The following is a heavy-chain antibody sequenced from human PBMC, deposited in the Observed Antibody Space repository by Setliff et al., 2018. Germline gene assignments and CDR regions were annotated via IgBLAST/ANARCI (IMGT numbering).Heavy chain of an antibody. J-gene: IGHJ4*02. D-gene: IGHD6-6*01. CDR3: ARGRNIAARLLDS. CDR1: GGTFSDYY. Sequence: SETLSLTCAAYGGTFSDYYWTWIRQPPGKGLEWIGEINHRGSTNYNPSLKSRATISIDTSKDQFSLKLISMSAADTAVYYCARGRNIAARLLDSWGQGTLVTVSS. CDR2: INHRGST. V-gene: IGHV4-34*01.